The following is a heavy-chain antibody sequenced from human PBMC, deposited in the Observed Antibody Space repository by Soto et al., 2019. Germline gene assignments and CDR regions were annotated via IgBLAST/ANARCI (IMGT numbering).Heavy chain of an antibody. CDR1: GGSFSCYY. Sequence: SETLSLTCAVYGGSFSCYYWSWIRQPPGKGLEWIGEINHSGSTNYNPSLKGRVTISVDTSKNQFSLKLSSVTAADTAVYYCARESHSSWYFDYWGQGTLVTVSS. V-gene: IGHV4-34*01. CDR3: ARESHSSWYFDY. CDR2: INHSGST. J-gene: IGHJ4*02. D-gene: IGHD6-19*01.